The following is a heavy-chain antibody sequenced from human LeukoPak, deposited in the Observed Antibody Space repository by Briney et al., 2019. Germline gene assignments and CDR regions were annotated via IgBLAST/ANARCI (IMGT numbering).Heavy chain of an antibody. D-gene: IGHD2-15*01. V-gene: IGHV3-23*01. Sequence: PGGSLRLSCAASGFTFSSYAMSWVRQAPGKGLEWVSAISGSGGSTYYADSVKGRFTISRDNSKNTLYLQMNSLRAEDTAVYYCAKGAEYCSGGSCYSGEFDPWGQGTLVTVSP. CDR3: AKGAEYCSGGSCYSGEFDP. J-gene: IGHJ5*02. CDR2: ISGSGGST. CDR1: GFTFSSYA.